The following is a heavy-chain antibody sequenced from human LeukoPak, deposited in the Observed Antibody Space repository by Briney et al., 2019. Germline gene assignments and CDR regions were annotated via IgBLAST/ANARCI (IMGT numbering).Heavy chain of an antibody. CDR3: ASFPSTRLFDGMDV. J-gene: IGHJ6*02. CDR1: GYTFTSYA. D-gene: IGHD6-6*01. CDR2: INAGNGNT. Sequence: ASVKVSCKASGYTFTSYAMHWVRQAPGQRLEWMGWINAGNGNTKYSQKFQGRVTITRDTSASTACMELSSLRSEDTAVYYCASFPSTRLFDGMDVWGQGTTVTVSS. V-gene: IGHV1-3*01.